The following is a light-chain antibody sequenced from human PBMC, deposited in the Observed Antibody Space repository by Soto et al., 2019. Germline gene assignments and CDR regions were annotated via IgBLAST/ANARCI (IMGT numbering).Light chain of an antibody. CDR2: WAS. CDR3: QQYYRLPPT. CDR1: QSVLYRSNTKNY. V-gene: IGKV4-1*01. Sequence: DIVMTQSPDSLAVSLGERATINCKSSQSVLYRSNTKNYLAWYQQKPGQPPNLLIYWASTRESGVPDRFSGSGSGTDFTLTISSLQAEDLAVYYCQQYYRLPPTFGQGTKVEIK. J-gene: IGKJ1*01.